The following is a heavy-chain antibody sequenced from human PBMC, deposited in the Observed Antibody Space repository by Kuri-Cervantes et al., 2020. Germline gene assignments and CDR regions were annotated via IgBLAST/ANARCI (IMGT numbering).Heavy chain of an antibody. J-gene: IGHJ6*02. D-gene: IGHD3-9*01. CDR3: AREGLRYFDWSPQIYYYYGMDV. CDR1: GFTFSSYW. Sequence: GESLKISCAASGFTFSSYWMSWVRQAPGKGLEWVANIKQDGSEKYYVDSVKGRFTISRDNAKNSLYLQMNSLRAEDTAVYYCAREGLRYFDWSPQIYYYYGMDVWGQGTTVTVSS. CDR2: IKQDGSEK. V-gene: IGHV3-7*01.